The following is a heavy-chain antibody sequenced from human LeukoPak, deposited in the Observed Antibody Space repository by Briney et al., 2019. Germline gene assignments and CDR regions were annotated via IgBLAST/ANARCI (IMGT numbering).Heavy chain of an antibody. Sequence: QAGGSLRLSCAASGFAFSTYWMHWVRQAPGKGLEWVAVISYDGSNKYYADSVKGRFTISRDNSKNTLYLQMNSLRAEDTAVYYCARDRIGIVVVPAAPDYWGQGTLVTVSS. CDR3: ARDRIGIVVVPAAPDY. V-gene: IGHV3-30-3*01. D-gene: IGHD2-2*01. J-gene: IGHJ4*02. CDR2: ISYDGSNK. CDR1: GFAFSTYW.